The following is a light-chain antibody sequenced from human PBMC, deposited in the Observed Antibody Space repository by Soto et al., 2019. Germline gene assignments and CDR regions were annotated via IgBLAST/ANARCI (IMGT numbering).Light chain of an antibody. J-gene: IGKJ5*01. CDR2: DVS. Sequence: AIQLTQSPSSLSASVGDRVTITCRASQDIRGALAWYQQKPGKAPKFLIFDVSTLQSGVPSRFSGSGSGTDFTLTISSLQPEDFGTYYCQQFNTYPITGGQGTRLEIK. CDR1: QDIRGA. CDR3: QQFNTYPIT. V-gene: IGKV1-13*02.